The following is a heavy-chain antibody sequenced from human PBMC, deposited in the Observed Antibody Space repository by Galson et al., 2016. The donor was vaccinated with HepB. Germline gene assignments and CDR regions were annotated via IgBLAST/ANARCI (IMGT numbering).Heavy chain of an antibody. CDR1: GFSVSRHY. CDR2: IYTDGRT. CDR3: ARDRPFGSGTSGDFDY. Sequence: SLRLSCAASGFSVSRHYMSWVRQAPGKGLEWVSIIYTDGRTYYADSVKGRFTISRDNSKNILYLQMNGLTAEDPAVYFCARDRPFGSGTSGDFDYWGQGTLVTVSS. D-gene: IGHD3-10*01. J-gene: IGHJ4*02. V-gene: IGHV3-53*01.